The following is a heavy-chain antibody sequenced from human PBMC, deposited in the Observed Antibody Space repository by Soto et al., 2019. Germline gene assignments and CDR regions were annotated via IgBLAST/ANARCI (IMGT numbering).Heavy chain of an antibody. V-gene: IGHV3-30*03. CDR1: GFTFSSYG. D-gene: IGHD5-18*01. CDR3: ATVKAKRGSSYGHLDY. Sequence: PGGSLRLSCAASGFTFSSYGMHWGRQAPGKGLEWVAVISYDVSNKYYADSVKGRFTISRDNSKNTLYLQMNSLRAEDTAVYYCATVKAKRGSSYGHLDYWGQGTMVTVSS. J-gene: IGHJ4*02. CDR2: ISYDVSNK.